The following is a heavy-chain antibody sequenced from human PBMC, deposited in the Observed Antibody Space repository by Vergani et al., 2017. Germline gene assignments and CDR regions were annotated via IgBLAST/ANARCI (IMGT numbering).Heavy chain of an antibody. CDR2: ISSSSSYT. CDR3: ARRGYCSSTGCYGDAFDI. J-gene: IGHJ3*02. D-gene: IGHD2-2*01. V-gene: IGHV3-11*05. Sequence: QVQLVESGGGLVKPGGSLRLSCAASGFTFSDYYMSWIRQAPGKGLEWVSYISSSSSYTNYADSVKGRFTIFRDNAKNSLYLQMNSLRAEDTAVLYCARRGYCSSTGCYGDAFDIWGQGTMVTVSS. CDR1: GFTFSDYY.